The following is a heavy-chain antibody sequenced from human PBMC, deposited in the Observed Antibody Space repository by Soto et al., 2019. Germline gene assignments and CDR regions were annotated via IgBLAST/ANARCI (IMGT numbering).Heavy chain of an antibody. CDR2: IYHSGST. Sequence: TSETLSLTCAVSGGSISSGGYSWSWIRQPPGKGLEWIGYIYHSGSTYYNPSLKSRVTISVDRSKNQFPLKLSSVTAADTAVYYCARGGGYCSSTSCYEGLGNYYYGMDVWGQGTTVTVSS. D-gene: IGHD2-2*01. J-gene: IGHJ6*02. CDR1: GGSISSGGYS. V-gene: IGHV4-30-2*01. CDR3: ARGGGYCSSTSCYEGLGNYYYGMDV.